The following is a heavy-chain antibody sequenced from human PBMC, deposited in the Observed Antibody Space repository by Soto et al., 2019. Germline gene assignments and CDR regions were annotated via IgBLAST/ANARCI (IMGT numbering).Heavy chain of an antibody. CDR3: ARCGTSTTYWCVFYN. V-gene: IGHV3-74*01. CDR1: GFTFSGYW. D-gene: IGHD2-8*02. CDR2: LNPNGTFT. J-gene: IGHJ4*02. Sequence: EVQLVESGGGLVQPGGSLRLSCAGSGFTFSGYWMHWVRQAPGKGPVWVSRLNPNGTFTTNADSVKGRFTISRDNAKNTVYLQMNSLRADDTAVYYCARCGTSTTYWCVFYNWGQGTLVTVSS.